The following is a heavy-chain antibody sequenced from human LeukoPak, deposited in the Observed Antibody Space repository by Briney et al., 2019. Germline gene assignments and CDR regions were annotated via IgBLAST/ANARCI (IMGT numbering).Heavy chain of an antibody. Sequence: SETLSFTCAVSGYSISSGYYWGWIRQPPGKGLEWVGSIYHSGSTYYNPSLKSRVTISVDTSKNQFSLKLSSVTAADTAVYYCTGSGSYYNALFQHWGQGTLVTVSS. CDR2: IYHSGST. CDR3: TGSGSYYNALFQH. D-gene: IGHD3-10*01. V-gene: IGHV4-38-2*01. CDR1: GYSISSGYY. J-gene: IGHJ1*01.